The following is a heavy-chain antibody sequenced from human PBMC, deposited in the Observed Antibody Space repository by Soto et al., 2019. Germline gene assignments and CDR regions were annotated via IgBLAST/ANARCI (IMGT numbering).Heavy chain of an antibody. CDR3: ARDYNYYDSSGSWYYGMDV. Sequence: QVQLQESGPGLVKPSQTLSLTCTVSGGSISSGGYYWSWIRQHPGKGLEWIGYIYYSGSTYYNPSXKSRVTISVDTSKNQFSLKLSSVTAADTAVYYCARDYNYYDSSGSWYYGMDVWGQGTTVTVSS. CDR2: IYYSGST. D-gene: IGHD3-22*01. J-gene: IGHJ6*02. V-gene: IGHV4-31*03. CDR1: GGSISSGGYY.